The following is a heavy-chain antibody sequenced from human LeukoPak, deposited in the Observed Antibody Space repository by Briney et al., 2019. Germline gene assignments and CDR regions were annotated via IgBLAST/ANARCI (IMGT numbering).Heavy chain of an antibody. Sequence: GGSLRLSCAASGFTFSDYYMSWIRQAPGKGLEWVSYISSSSSYTNYADSVKGRFTISRDNAKNSLYLQMNSLRAEDTAMYYCARRTIGYCSGGSCYSEPLDYWGQGTLITVSS. CDR2: ISSSSSYT. D-gene: IGHD2-15*01. J-gene: IGHJ4*02. V-gene: IGHV3-11*06. CDR3: ARRTIGYCSGGSCYSEPLDY. CDR1: GFTFSDYY.